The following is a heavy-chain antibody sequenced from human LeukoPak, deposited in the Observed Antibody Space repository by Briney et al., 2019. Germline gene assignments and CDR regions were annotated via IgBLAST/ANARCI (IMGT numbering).Heavy chain of an antibody. J-gene: IGHJ6*02. V-gene: IGHV4-59*01. CDR1: GGSISSYY. CDR3: ARVIGSRNGMDV. Sequence: SEALSLTCTVSGGSISSYYWSWIRQPPGKGLEWIGYIYYSGSTNYNPSLKSRVTISVDTSKNQFSLKVSSVTAADTAVYYCARVIGSRNGMDVWGQGTTVTVSS. CDR2: IYYSGST. D-gene: IGHD1-26*01.